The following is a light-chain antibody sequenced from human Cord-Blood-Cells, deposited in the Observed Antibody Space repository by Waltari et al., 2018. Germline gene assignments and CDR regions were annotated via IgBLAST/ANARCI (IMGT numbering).Light chain of an antibody. J-gene: IGKJ5*01. CDR1: LSVLYSSNNKNY. CDR2: CAS. Sequence: IVMTLHPCSLAVSLGDWHIMNCKSSLSVLYSSNNKNYLAWYQQKPRRPPKLLITCASTRQSVVPDRFSGSGSETDFTHTLTSLQAEDVAVYYCQQYYSTPITFGQGTRLEIK. V-gene: IGKV4-1*01. CDR3: QQYYSTPIT.